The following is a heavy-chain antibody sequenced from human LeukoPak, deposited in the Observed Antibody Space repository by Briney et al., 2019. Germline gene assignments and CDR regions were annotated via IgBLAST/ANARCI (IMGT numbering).Heavy chain of an antibody. CDR1: GYTLTELS. CDR3: ATYYYGSGSYHY. Sequence: GASVKVSCKVSGYTLTELSMHWVRQAPGKGLEWMGDFDPEDGETIYAQKFQGRVTMTEDTSTDTAYMELSSLRSEDTAVYYCATYYYGSGSYHYWGQGTLVTVSS. CDR2: FDPEDGET. V-gene: IGHV1-24*01. J-gene: IGHJ4*02. D-gene: IGHD3-10*01.